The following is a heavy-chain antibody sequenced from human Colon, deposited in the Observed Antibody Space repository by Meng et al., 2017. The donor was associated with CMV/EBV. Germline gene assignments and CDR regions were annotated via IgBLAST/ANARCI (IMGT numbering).Heavy chain of an antibody. D-gene: IGHD3-10*01. CDR1: VGYNSDYY. V-gene: IGHV4-4*07. Sequence: GRGPGTPSYPFSPPFPPSVGYNSDYYYNWNPQPGGKGLGWIGRIFPTGSAYYNSSLNSRVTMSVDTSKNQVSLKLTSVTAADTAVYYCARDSDGSGTFSYWFDPWGQGTLVTVPQ. CDR3: ARDSDGSGTFSYWFDP. CDR2: IFPTGSA. J-gene: IGHJ5*02.